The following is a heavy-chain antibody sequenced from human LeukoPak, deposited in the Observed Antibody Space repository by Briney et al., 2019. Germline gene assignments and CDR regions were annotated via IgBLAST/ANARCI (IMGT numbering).Heavy chain of an antibody. CDR1: GFTFSFYE. V-gene: IGHV3-48*03. Sequence: GGSLRLSCAASGFTFSFYEMTWVRQAPGKGLGWVSYISSSGNSIYLADSVKGRFTISRDDAKNSLYLQMNSLRAEDTAVYYCARRLQRDAFDIWGQGTMVTVSS. D-gene: IGHD5-18*01. J-gene: IGHJ3*02. CDR3: ARRLQRDAFDI. CDR2: ISSSGNSI.